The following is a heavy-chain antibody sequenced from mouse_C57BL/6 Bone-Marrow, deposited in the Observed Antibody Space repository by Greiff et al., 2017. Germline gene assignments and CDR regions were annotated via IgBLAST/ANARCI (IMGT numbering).Heavy chain of an antibody. CDR1: GYSFTSYY. V-gene: IGHV1-66*01. Sequence: QVQLQQSGPELVKPGASVKISCKASGYSFTSYYIHWVKQRPGQGLEWIGWIYPGSGNTKYNEKFKGKATLTADTSSSTAYMQLSSLTSEGSAVYYCARYYGSRYAMDYWGQGTSVTVSS. CDR2: IYPGSGNT. CDR3: ARYYGSRYAMDY. D-gene: IGHD1-1*01. J-gene: IGHJ4*01.